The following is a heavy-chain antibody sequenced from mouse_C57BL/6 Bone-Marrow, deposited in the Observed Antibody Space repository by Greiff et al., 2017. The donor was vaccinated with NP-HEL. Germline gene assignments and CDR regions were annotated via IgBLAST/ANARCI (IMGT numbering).Heavy chain of an antibody. CDR1: GFSFNTYA. D-gene: IGHD1-1*01. Sequence: DVHLVESGGGLVQPKGSLKLSCAASGFSFNTYAMNWVRQAPGKGLEWVARIRSKSNNDATYYADSVKDRFTISRDDSESMLYLQMNNLKTEDTAMYYCVRHCPLDTTVVGYFAVWGTGTTVTVSS. CDR3: VRHCPLDTTVVGYFAV. J-gene: IGHJ1*03. V-gene: IGHV10-1*01. CDR2: IRSKSNNDAT.